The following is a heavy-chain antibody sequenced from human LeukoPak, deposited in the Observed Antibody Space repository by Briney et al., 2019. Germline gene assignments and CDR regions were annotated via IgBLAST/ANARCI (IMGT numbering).Heavy chain of an antibody. CDR3: ARALGYDFWSGYYTGNWFDP. V-gene: IGHV4-38-2*01. Sequence: PSETLSLTCAVSGYSISSGYYWGWIRQPPGKGLEWTGSIYHSGSTYYNPSLKSRVTRSVDTSKNQFSLKLSSVTAADTAVYYCARALGYDFWSGYYTGNWFDPWGQGTLVTVSS. D-gene: IGHD3-3*01. J-gene: IGHJ5*02. CDR1: GYSISSGYY. CDR2: IYHSGST.